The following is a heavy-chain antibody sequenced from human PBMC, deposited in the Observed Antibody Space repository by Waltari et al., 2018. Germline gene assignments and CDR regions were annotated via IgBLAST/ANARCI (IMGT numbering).Heavy chain of an antibody. CDR3: AKATSGSYYYYPDY. CDR1: VFTFSSYA. V-gene: IGHV3-23*04. D-gene: IGHD3-10*01. CDR2: IIGSGGST. Sequence: EVQVVESGGGLVQPGGSLRLSCAASVFTFSSYAMTWVRKAPGKGLDWVSFIIGSGGSTYYADSVKGRFTISRDNSKNMLYLQMNGLRAEDTAIYYCAKATSGSYYYYPDYWGQGTLVTVSS. J-gene: IGHJ4*02.